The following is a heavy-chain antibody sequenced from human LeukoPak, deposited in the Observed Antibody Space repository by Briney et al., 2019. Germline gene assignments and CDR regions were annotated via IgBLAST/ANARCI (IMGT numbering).Heavy chain of an antibody. V-gene: IGHV3-23*01. Sequence: PGGSLRLSCAASGFTFSSYAMSWVRQAPGKGLEWVSAISGGSADYADSVKGRFSISIDNSKNTLYLQMNSLRAEDTAVYYCARNSYGGYIFDYWGQGTLVTVSS. CDR3: ARNSYGGYIFDY. J-gene: IGHJ4*02. D-gene: IGHD5-12*01. CDR1: GFTFSSYA. CDR2: ISGGSA.